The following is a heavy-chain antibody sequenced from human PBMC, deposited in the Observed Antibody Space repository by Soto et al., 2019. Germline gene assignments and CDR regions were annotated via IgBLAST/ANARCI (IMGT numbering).Heavy chain of an antibody. CDR1: GGSISSSSYY. CDR3: ARLEVGVVVPAAIPLYYFDY. D-gene: IGHD2-2*02. Sequence: SETLSLTCTVSGGSISSSSYYWGWIRQPPGKGLEWIGSIYYSGSTYYNPSLKSRVTISVDTSKNQFSLKLSSVTAADTAVYYCARLEVGVVVPAAIPLYYFDYWGQGTLVTVSS. J-gene: IGHJ4*02. CDR2: IYYSGST. V-gene: IGHV4-39*01.